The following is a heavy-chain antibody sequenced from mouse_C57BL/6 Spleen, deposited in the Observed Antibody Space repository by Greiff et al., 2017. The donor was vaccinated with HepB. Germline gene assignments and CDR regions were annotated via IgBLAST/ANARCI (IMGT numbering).Heavy chain of an antibody. J-gene: IGHJ4*01. CDR2: IYPRSGNT. D-gene: IGHD2-5*01. V-gene: IGHV1-81*01. CDR1: GYTFTSYG. Sequence: VQLQQSGAELARPGASVKLSCKASGYTFTSYGISWVKQRTGQGLEWIGEIYPRSGNTYYNEKFKGKATLTADKSSSTAYMELRSLTSEDSAVYFCARRLVSNYVRAMDYWGQGTSVTVSS. CDR3: ARRLVSNYVRAMDY.